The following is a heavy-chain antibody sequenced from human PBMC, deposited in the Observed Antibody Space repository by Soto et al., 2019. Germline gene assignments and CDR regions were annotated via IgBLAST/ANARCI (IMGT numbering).Heavy chain of an antibody. CDR2: IYYSGST. V-gene: IGHV4-30-4*01. J-gene: IGHJ4*02. D-gene: IGHD4-17*01. CDR1: GGSISSGDYY. Sequence: QVQLQESGPGLVKPSQTLSLTCTVSGGSISSGDYYWRWIRQPPGKGLEWIGYIYYSGSTYYNPSLKSRVTISVDTSKYQFSLKLSSVTAADTAVYYWARDNTVNEGDLDYWGQGTLVTVSS. CDR3: ARDNTVNEGDLDY.